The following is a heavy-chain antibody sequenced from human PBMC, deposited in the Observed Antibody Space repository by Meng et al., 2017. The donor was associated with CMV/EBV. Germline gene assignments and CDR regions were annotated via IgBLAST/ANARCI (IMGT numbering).Heavy chain of an antibody. Sequence: SCSGYCWNWMRQPPGKGLEWIGEINHSGSTNYHPSLKSQVTISVDTSKNQFSLKVNSVTTTDTAVYYCARGGITGSTSAWYAPNYFDFWGQGALVTVSS. CDR2: INHSGST. V-gene: IGHV4-34*01. D-gene: IGHD6-19*01. J-gene: IGHJ4*02. CDR3: ARGGITGSTSAWYAPNYFDF. CDR1: SCSGYC.